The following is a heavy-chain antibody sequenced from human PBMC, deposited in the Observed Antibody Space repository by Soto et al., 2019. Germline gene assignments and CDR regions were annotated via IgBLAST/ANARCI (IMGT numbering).Heavy chain of an antibody. V-gene: IGHV4-34*01. Sequence: SETLSLTCAVYGGSFSGYYWSWIRQPPGKGLEWIGEINHSGSTNYNPSLKSRVTISVDTSKNQFSLKLSSVTAADTAVYYCARGPGSSWYFTRQKTYYFDYWGQGTLVTVSS. D-gene: IGHD6-13*01. J-gene: IGHJ4*02. CDR2: INHSGST. CDR1: GGSFSGYY. CDR3: ARGPGSSWYFTRQKTYYFDY.